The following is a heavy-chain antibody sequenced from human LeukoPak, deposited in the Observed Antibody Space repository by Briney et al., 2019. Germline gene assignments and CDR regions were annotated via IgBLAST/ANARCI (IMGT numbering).Heavy chain of an antibody. J-gene: IGHJ4*02. CDR1: GGSISSSSYY. D-gene: IGHD3-3*01. CDR3: ARGSYDFWSGYYEQIDFDY. V-gene: IGHV4-39*07. Sequence: SETLSLTCTVSGGSISSSSYYWGWIRQPPGKGLEWIGEINHSGSTNYNPSLKSRVTISVDTSKNQFSLKLSSVTAADTAVYYCARGSYDFWSGYYEQIDFDYWGQGTLVTVSS. CDR2: INHSGST.